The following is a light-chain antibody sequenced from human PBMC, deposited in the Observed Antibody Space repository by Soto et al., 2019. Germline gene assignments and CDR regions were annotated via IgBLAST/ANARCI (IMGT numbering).Light chain of an antibody. J-gene: IGKJ1*01. Sequence: EIVLTQSPGTLSLSPGERATLSCRASQSVTGSHLAWYQQKPGQPPRLLIYGASNRATDVPDRFRGSGSGTDFTLIINRLEPEDSAVYHCQQYGSSPWTFGQGSKVEI. CDR1: QSVTGSH. CDR3: QQYGSSPWT. CDR2: GAS. V-gene: IGKV3-20*01.